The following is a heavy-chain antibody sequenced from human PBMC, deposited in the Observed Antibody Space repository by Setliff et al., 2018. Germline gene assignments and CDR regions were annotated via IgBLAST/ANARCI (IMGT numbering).Heavy chain of an antibody. J-gene: IGHJ4*02. Sequence: GGSLRLSCAASGFTFSTYSMSWARQAPGKGLEWVASISSSNKYIFYVDSVKGRFTISRDYARNSVSLEMNNLRAEDTAVYFCARGHFYAGTWLFDFWGQGTLVTVSS. V-gene: IGHV3-21*01. D-gene: IGHD3-3*02. CDR1: GFTFSTYS. CDR3: ARGHFYAGTWLFDF. CDR2: ISSSNKYI.